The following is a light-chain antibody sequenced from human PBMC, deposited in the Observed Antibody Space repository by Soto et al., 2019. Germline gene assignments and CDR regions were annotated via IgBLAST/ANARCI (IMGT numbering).Light chain of an antibody. CDR1: SSNLGAGYD. V-gene: IGLV1-40*01. CDR3: QSYDSSLIVSKV. Sequence: QSVLTQPPSVSGAPGQRVIISCSGSSSNLGAGYDVQWYRQFPGTAPKLLIYANSVRPSGVPDRFSGSKSGTSASLAITGLQAEDEADYYCQSYDSSLIVSKVFGTGTKVTVL. CDR2: ANS. J-gene: IGLJ1*01.